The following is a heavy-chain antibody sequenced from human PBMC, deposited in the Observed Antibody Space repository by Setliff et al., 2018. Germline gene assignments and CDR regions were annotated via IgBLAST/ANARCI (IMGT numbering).Heavy chain of an antibody. V-gene: IGHV1-69*10. CDR2: IIPLLETS. CDR3: ARTKMDVVAAAARYTSLDV. Sequence: SSVKVSCKASGGTFSNHAISWVRQAPGQGLEWMGGIIPLLETSKYAQKFQGRVTITADQTTNTAHMEVSSLRSEDTAVYYCARTKMDVVAAAARYTSLDVWGQGTSVTV. D-gene: IGHD6-13*01. J-gene: IGHJ6*02. CDR1: GGTFSNHA.